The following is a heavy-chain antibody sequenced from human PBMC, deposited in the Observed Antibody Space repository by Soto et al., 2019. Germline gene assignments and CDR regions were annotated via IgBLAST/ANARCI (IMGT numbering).Heavy chain of an antibody. CDR1: GGSISSYY. J-gene: IGHJ6*03. V-gene: IGHV4-59*08. D-gene: IGHD3-3*01. Sequence: QVQLQESGPGLVKPSETLSLTCTVSGGSISSYYWSWIRQPPGTGLEWIGYGYYNGSTNYNPSLKHRDTISVEASKHRFPLKLSSVTAADTAVYYCASATYYDFWSGPSLESRSYYYYMDVWGKGTPVTVSS. CDR3: ASATYYDFWSGPSLESRSYYYYMDV. CDR2: GYYNGST.